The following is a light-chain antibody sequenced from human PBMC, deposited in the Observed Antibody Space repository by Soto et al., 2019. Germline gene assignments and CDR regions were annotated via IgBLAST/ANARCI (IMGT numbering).Light chain of an antibody. V-gene: IGKV1-39*01. J-gene: IGKJ3*01. CDR3: QQSYSTPL. CDR2: AAS. Sequence: DIQMPQSPSSLSASVGDRFPITCRASQSISIYLNWYQQKPGKAPKLLIYAASSLQSGVPSRFSGSGSGTDFTLTISSLQPEDFATYYCQQSYSTPLFGPGTKVDI. CDR1: QSISIY.